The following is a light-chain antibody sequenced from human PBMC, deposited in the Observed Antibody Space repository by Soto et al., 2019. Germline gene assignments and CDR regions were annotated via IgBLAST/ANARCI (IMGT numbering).Light chain of an antibody. J-gene: IGKJ2*01. CDR1: QDINKY. CDR3: QQSYSSPYT. Sequence: DIQMTQSPSSLSAAVGDRVTITCRASQDINKYLNWYHQTPGKAPKLLIFSTSTLYSGVPSRFSGSRSVTDFTLTISSLQPEDFATYYCQQSYSSPYTFGQGTKVEIK. CDR2: STS. V-gene: IGKV1-39*01.